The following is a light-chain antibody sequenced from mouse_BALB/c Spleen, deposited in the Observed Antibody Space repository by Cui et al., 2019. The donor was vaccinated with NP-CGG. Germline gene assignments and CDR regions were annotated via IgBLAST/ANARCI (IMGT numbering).Light chain of an antibody. CDR1: TGAVTTSNY. CDR3: ALWYSNHWV. CDR2: GTN. J-gene: IGLJ1*01. Sequence: QTVLTQESALTTSPGETVTLTCRSSTGAVTTSNYANWVQEKPDHLFPGLIGGTNNRAPGVPARFSGSLIGDKAALTITGAQIEDEAIYFCALWYSNHWVFGGGTKLTVL. V-gene: IGLV1*01.